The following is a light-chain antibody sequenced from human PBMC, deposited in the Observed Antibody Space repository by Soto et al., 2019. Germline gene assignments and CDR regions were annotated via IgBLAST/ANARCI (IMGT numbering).Light chain of an antibody. CDR3: SPYTSSSSYV. V-gene: IGLV2-14*01. CDR2: EVS. CDR1: SSDVGGYNY. Sequence: QSVLTQPASVSGSPGQSLTIACTGTSSDVGGYNYVSWYQQHPGKAPRLIIYEVSNRPSGVSNRFSGSKSGNAASLTISGLQAEDEAHYYCSPYTSSSSYVFGTGTKVTV. J-gene: IGLJ1*01.